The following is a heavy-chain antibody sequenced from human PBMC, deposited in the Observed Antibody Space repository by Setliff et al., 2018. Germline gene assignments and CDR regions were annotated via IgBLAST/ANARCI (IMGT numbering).Heavy chain of an antibody. CDR3: ARVAVGAMGADY. Sequence: ASVKVSCKASGYTFTSYAMHWVRQAPGQRLEWMGWINAGNGNTKYSQKFQGRVTMTRDPSISTAYMGLSRLRSDDTAVYYCARVAVGAMGADYWGQGTLVTVSS. CDR1: GYTFTSYA. D-gene: IGHD1-26*01. J-gene: IGHJ4*02. V-gene: IGHV1-3*01. CDR2: INAGNGNT.